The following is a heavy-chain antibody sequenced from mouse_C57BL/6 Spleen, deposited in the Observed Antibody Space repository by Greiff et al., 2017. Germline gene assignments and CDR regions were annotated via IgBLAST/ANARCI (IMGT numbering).Heavy chain of an antibody. Sequence: QVQLQQPGAELVMPGASVKLSCKASGYTFTSYWMHWVKQRPGQGLEWIGEIDPSDSYTNYNQKFKGKSTLTVDKSSSAAYMQLSSLTSEDSSVYDCARSSSYAMDYWGQGTSVTVSS. CDR1: GYTFTSYW. V-gene: IGHV1-69*01. J-gene: IGHJ4*01. CDR3: ARSSSYAMDY. CDR2: IDPSDSYT. D-gene: IGHD1-1*01.